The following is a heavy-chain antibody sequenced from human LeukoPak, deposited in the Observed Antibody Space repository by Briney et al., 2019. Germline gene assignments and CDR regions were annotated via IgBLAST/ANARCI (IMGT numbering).Heavy chain of an antibody. D-gene: IGHD6-13*01. CDR3: ARVIGQQLVRGSAYYFDY. V-gene: IGHV4-39*07. CDR1: GGSISSRSYY. Sequence: SETLSLTCTVSGGSISSRSYYWSWIRQPPGKGLEWIANLYYSGSTYYNPSLKSRVTISVDTSKNQFSLKLSSVTAADTAVYYCARVIGQQLVRGSAYYFDYWGQGTLVTVSS. CDR2: LYYSGST. J-gene: IGHJ4*02.